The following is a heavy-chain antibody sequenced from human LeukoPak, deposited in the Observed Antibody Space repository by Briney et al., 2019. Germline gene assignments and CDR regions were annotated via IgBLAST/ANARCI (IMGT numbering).Heavy chain of an antibody. CDR1: GGTFSSYA. V-gene: IGHV1-69*13. J-gene: IGHJ5*02. D-gene: IGHD2-2*01. CDR3: AVSPAAKKLIDP. CDR2: IIPIFGTA. Sequence: ASVTVSCKASGGTFSSYAISWVRQAPGQGLEWMGGIIPIFGTANYAQKFQGRVTITADESTSTAYMELSSLRSEDTAVYYCAVSPAAKKLIDPWGQGTLVTVSS.